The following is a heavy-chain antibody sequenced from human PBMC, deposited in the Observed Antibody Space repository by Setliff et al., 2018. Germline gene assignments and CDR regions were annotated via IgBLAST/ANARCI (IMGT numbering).Heavy chain of an antibody. J-gene: IGHJ4*02. V-gene: IGHV1-3*01. Sequence: ASVKVSCKASGYTFSSYSMHWVRQAPGQRLEWMGWINAANENTQYSKKFQGRLTITRDTSASTAYMKLSSLRSEDTAVYYCARRVRIAVLNLYYFEYWGQGTLVTVSS. D-gene: IGHD6-19*01. CDR2: INAANENT. CDR1: GYTFSSYS. CDR3: ARRVRIAVLNLYYFEY.